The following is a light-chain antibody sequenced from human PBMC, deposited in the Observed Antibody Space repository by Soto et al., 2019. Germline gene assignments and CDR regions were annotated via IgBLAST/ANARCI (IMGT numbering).Light chain of an antibody. CDR1: QSVGTY. V-gene: IGKV3-11*01. J-gene: IGKJ1*01. CDR3: QQRTDWPPGWT. CDR2: DAS. Sequence: EIVLTQSPATLSLSPGERATLSCRASQSVGTYLAWYQQKPGQAPRLLIYDASNRATGIPARFSGSGSGTDFTLTTSSLEPEDFAVYYCQQRTDWPPGWTFGQGTKVEIK.